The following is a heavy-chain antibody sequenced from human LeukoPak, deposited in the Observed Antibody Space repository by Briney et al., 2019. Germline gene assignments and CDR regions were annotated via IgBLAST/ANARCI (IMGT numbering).Heavy chain of an antibody. J-gene: IGHJ4*02. V-gene: IGHV4-34*01. CDR2: INHSGST. Sequence: SETLSLTCAVYGGSFSGYYWSWLRQPPGKGLEWIGEINHSGSTNYNPSLKSRVTISVDTSKNQFSLKLSSVTAADTTVYYCARGGPATNFDYWGQGTLVTVSS. D-gene: IGHD1-14*01. CDR3: ARGGPATNFDY. CDR1: GGSFSGYY.